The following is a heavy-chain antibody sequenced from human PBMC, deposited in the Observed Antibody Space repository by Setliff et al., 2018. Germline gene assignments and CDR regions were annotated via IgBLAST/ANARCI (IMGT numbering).Heavy chain of an antibody. V-gene: IGHV4-39*01. CDR3: ARTGTYRYFDY. D-gene: IGHD1-1*01. J-gene: IGHJ4*02. CDR1: GASISSGTYY. Sequence: PSETLSLTCTVSGASISSGTYYWAWIRQPPGKGLEWIGEIYHSGTTNYNPSLKSRVTISVDTSKSQFSLRLNSVTAADTAVYYCARTGTYRYFDYWGRGTLVTVSS. CDR2: IYHSGTT.